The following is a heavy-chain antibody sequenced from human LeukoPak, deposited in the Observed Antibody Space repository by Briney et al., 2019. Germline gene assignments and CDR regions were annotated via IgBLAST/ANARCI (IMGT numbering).Heavy chain of an antibody. CDR2: IWYDGSNK. J-gene: IGHJ6*02. D-gene: IGHD3-3*01. CDR1: GFTFSSYG. V-gene: IGHV3-33*01. Sequence: GRSLRLSCAASGFTFSSYGMHWVRLAPGKGLEWVAVIWYDGSNKYYADSVKGRFTISRDNSKNTLYLQMNSLRAEDTAVYYCARDDYDFWSGYGLNGMDVWGQGTTVTVSS. CDR3: ARDDYDFWSGYGLNGMDV.